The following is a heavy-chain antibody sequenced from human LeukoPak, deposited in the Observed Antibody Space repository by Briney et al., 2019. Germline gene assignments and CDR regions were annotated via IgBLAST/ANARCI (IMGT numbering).Heavy chain of an antibody. Sequence: ASVKVSCKASGYTFTSYYMHWVRQAPGQGLEWMGIINPSGGSTNYAQKFQGRVTMTRDTSTSTLYMELSSLTSEDMAVYYCARDGGYCSTTSCYAFYWGQGTPVTVSS. CDR2: INPSGGST. V-gene: IGHV1-46*01. D-gene: IGHD2-2*01. J-gene: IGHJ4*02. CDR3: ARDGGYCSTTSCYAFY. CDR1: GYTFTSYY.